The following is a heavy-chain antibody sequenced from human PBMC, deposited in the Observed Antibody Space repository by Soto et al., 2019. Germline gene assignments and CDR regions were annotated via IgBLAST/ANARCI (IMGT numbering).Heavy chain of an antibody. D-gene: IGHD3-10*01. J-gene: IGHJ5*01. CDR2: IYYSGST. V-gene: IGHV4-59*01. Sequence: SETLSLTCTVSGGSISSYYWSWIRQPPGKGLEWIGYIYYSGSTNYNPSLKSRVTISVDTSKNQFSLKLSSVTAADTAVFYCARALKIYGSGSYRNWFDSWGQGTLVTVSS. CDR3: ARALKIYGSGSYRNWFDS. CDR1: GGSISSYY.